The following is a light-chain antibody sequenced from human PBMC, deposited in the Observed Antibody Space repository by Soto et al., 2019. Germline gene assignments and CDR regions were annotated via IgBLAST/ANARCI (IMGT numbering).Light chain of an antibody. CDR1: QSLIHSDGSTY. Sequence: DVVMTQSPLSLPVTLGQPASISCRSSQSLIHSDGSTYLSWFQQRPGRSPRRLIYEVSDRDSGVPDRFSGSGSGTDFTLKISGVEAEDVGVYYCMQGTHWPWTFGQGTEVEIK. CDR2: EVS. J-gene: IGKJ1*01. CDR3: MQGTHWPWT. V-gene: IGKV2-30*02.